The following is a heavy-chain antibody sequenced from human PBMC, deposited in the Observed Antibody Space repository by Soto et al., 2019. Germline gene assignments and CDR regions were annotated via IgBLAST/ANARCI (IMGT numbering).Heavy chain of an antibody. CDR1: GFTSSSYA. CDR2: ISYGGSNK. J-gene: IGHJ5*02. V-gene: IGHV3-30-3*01. D-gene: IGHD2-15*01. CDR3: ARARKLYCRGGSCYHFDP. Sequence: WGSLRLSCAASGFTSSSYAMRWVRQASGKGLEWVRVISYGGSNKYYAASVTGRLTISSDNSTNTRYMQMNSERCDVTAANCGARARKLYCRGGSCYHFDPWGQGTLVSV.